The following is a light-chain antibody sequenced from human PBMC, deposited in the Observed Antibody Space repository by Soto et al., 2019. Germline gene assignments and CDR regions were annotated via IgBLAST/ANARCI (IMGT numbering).Light chain of an antibody. V-gene: IGKV1-12*01. CDR3: KQSKTFPLT. CDR2: AAS. Sequence: DIQMTQSPSSLSASVGDRVTITCRASQAIDRWLAWYQQKPGKAPKVLIYAASNLRSGVPSRFSGSGSGIDFSLTISGLQPEDLATYYCKQSKTFPLTFGGGTKVEIK. J-gene: IGKJ4*01. CDR1: QAIDRW.